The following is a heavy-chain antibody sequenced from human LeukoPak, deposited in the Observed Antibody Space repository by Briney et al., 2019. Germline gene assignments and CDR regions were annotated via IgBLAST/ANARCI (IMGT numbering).Heavy chain of an antibody. J-gene: IGHJ5*02. CDR3: ARADCSSTRCYLWAPRFDP. D-gene: IGHD2-2*01. Sequence: GASVKVSCKASGYTFTSYDINWVRQATGQGLEWMGWMNPNSGNTGYAQKFQGRVTMTRNTSISTAYMELSSLRSEDTAVYYCARADCSSTRCYLWAPRFDPWGQGTLVTVSS. CDR1: GYTFTSYD. V-gene: IGHV1-8*01. CDR2: MNPNSGNT.